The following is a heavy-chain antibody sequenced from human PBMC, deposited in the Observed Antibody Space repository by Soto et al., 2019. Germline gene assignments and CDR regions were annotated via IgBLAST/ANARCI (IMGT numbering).Heavy chain of an antibody. CDR3: ARSLRYFAWFQAPYYYSYGMDV. CDR2: IIPIFGTA. J-gene: IGHJ6*02. CDR1: GGTFSSYA. Sequence: QVQLVQSGAEVKKPGSSVKVSCKASGGTFSSYAISWVRQAPGQGLEWMGGIIPIFGTANYAQKFQGRVTITADESTSTAYMELRSLRSEDTAVYYCARSLRYFAWFQAPYYYSYGMDVWGQGTTVTVSS. V-gene: IGHV1-69*01. D-gene: IGHD3-9*01.